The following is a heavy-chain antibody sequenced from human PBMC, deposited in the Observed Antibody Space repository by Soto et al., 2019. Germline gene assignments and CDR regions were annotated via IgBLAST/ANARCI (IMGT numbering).Heavy chain of an antibody. D-gene: IGHD3-9*01. CDR2: MNPNSGNT. CDR1: GYTVTSYD. Sequence: ASVKVSCKASGYTVTSYDINCVRRATGQVLEWMGWMNPNSGNTGYAQKFQGRVTMTRNTSISTAYMELSSLRSEDTAVYYCARGRRRGRYFDWLFVYWGQGTLVTVSS. V-gene: IGHV1-8*01. CDR3: ARGRRRGRYFDWLFVY. J-gene: IGHJ4*02.